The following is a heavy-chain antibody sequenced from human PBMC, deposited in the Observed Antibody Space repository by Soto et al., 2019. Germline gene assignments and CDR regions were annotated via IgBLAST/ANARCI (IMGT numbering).Heavy chain of an antibody. CDR3: ARYYCSSTSCYRGTTDY. D-gene: IGHD2-2*01. CDR1: GYTFTSYG. Sequence: QVQVVQSGAEVKKPGASVKVSCKASGYTFTSYGISWVRQAPGQGLEWMGWISAYNGNTNYAQKLQGRVTMTTDTSTSTAYMELRSLRSDDTAVYYCARYYCSSTSCYRGTTDYWGQGTLVTVSS. V-gene: IGHV1-18*01. CDR2: ISAYNGNT. J-gene: IGHJ4*02.